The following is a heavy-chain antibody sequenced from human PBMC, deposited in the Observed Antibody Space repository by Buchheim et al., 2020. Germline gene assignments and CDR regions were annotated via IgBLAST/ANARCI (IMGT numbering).Heavy chain of an antibody. D-gene: IGHD3-10*01. Sequence: QVQLVQSGAEVKTPGASVKVSCKASGYTFTNYYIHWVRQAPGQGLEWLGIIIPSGGITNYAPKFQGRVTMTRDTSTSTVYRDLRSLKSEDTAVDYGVRESSGGTFDYWGQGTL. CDR3: VRESSGGTFDY. V-gene: IGHV1-46*01. CDR2: IIPSGGIT. J-gene: IGHJ4*02. CDR1: GYTFTNYY.